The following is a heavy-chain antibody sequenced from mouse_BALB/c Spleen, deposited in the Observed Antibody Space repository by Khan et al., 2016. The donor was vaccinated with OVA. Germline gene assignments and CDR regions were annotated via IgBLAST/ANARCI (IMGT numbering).Heavy chain of an antibody. D-gene: IGHD2-3*01. J-gene: IGHJ1*01. CDR3: ARPSYDPRDFEV. V-gene: IGHV14-3*02. CDR1: GFNIKDTY. Sequence: VQLQQSGAELVKPGASVKLSCTASGFNIKDTYLHWVKQRPEQGLEWIGRIAPANGNTQYDAKFQGKATITSDTPSKTSYLQLNSLTSEDTAVYYCARPSYDPRDFEVWGAGTTVTVSS. CDR2: IAPANGNT.